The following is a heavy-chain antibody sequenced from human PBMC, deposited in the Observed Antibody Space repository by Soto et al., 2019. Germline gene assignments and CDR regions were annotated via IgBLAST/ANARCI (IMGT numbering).Heavy chain of an antibody. J-gene: IGHJ5*02. D-gene: IGHD3-16*02. Sequence: HPGGSLRLSCADSGFILRNYWMSWVRRAPGMGLQWVASIKEDGSEKYYVDPVKGRFTISRENAKNSLYLQMNSLRAEDTAVYYCARYRSLDPWGQGILVTVSS. CDR1: GFILRNYW. V-gene: IGHV3-7*03. CDR3: ARYRSLDP. CDR2: IKEDGSEK.